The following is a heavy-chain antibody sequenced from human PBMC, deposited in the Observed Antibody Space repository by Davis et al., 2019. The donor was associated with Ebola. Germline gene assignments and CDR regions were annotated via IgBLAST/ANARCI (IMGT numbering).Heavy chain of an antibody. J-gene: IGHJ6*02. CDR3: ARDVGYCSSTSCIYYYYYGMDV. Sequence: SVKVSCKASGGTFSSYVISWVRQAPGQGLEWMGGIIPIFGTANYAQKFQGRVTITADKSTSTAYMELSSLRSEDTAVYYCARDVGYCSSTSCIYYYYYGMDVWGQGTTVTVSS. V-gene: IGHV1-69*06. D-gene: IGHD2-2*01. CDR1: GGTFSSYV. CDR2: IIPIFGTA.